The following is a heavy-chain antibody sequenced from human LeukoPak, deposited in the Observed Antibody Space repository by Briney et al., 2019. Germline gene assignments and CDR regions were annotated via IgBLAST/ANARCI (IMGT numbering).Heavy chain of an antibody. J-gene: IGHJ4*02. CDR1: GGTFRSDA. D-gene: IGHD3-22*01. CDR3: ASVLNYFESSGYYFDD. V-gene: IGHV1-69*05. CDR2: KIPIFGTA. Sequence: SVKVPCKPSGGTFRSDANSRVRQGPGQGLEWMGMKIPIFGTAQCAPTFQGRVTITTDESTRTAYMQLSSLRSEDTAVYYCASVLNYFESSGYYFDDWGEGTLVTVSA.